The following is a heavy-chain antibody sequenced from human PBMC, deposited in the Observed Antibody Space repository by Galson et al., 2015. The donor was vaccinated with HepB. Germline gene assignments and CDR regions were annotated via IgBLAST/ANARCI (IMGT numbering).Heavy chain of an antibody. D-gene: IGHD6-13*01. CDR2: IKQDGSEK. CDR1: GFTFSSYW. V-gene: IGHV3-7*03. J-gene: IGHJ5*01. Sequence: SLRLSCAVSGFTFSSYWMSWVRQAPGKGLEWVANIKQDGSEKYYVDSVEGRFTISRDNAKNSLYLQMNSLRVEDTAVYYCAKDGRTAASGVGCEFDCCGQGSLVTVSS. CDR3: AKDGRTAASGVGCEFDC.